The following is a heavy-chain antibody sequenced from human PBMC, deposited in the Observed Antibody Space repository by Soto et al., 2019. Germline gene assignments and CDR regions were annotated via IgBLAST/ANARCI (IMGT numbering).Heavy chain of an antibody. CDR1: GFTFSSYS. CDR3: ARVVDYCDPYYYCGMDV. V-gene: IGHV3-21*01. J-gene: IGHJ6*02. Sequence: EVQLVESGGGLVKPGGSLRLSCAASGFTFSSYSMNWVRQAPGKGLEWVSSISCSTSYIYYADSVKGRFTISRDNAKNSLYLKRNSLRAEDTAVYYCARVVDYCDPYYYCGMDVWGQGTTVTVSS. D-gene: IGHD3-22*01. CDR2: ISCSTSYI.